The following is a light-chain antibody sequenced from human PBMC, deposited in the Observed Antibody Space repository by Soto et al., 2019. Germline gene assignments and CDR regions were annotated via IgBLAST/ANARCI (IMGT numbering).Light chain of an antibody. CDR2: GAS. V-gene: IGKV3D-15*01. CDR1: QNMRSN. Sequence: EIVLTQSPGTLSLSPGERATLSCRASQNMRSNLAWYQQKPGQPPRLLIFGASTRATGIPARFSGSGSEAEFTLTISSLQSEDFAVYYCQQYSVWPLTFGGGTKVDIK. J-gene: IGKJ4*01. CDR3: QQYSVWPLT.